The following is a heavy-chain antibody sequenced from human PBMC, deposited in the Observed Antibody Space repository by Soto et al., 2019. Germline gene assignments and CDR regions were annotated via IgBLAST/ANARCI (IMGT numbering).Heavy chain of an antibody. D-gene: IGHD6-13*01. J-gene: IGHJ4*02. CDR1: GFAFHTYD. CDR3: AKHWGTPAPDDY. V-gene: IGHV3-23*01. CDR2: MISNRGSP. Sequence: EVHLLESGGGLVQPGGSLTLSCAGSGFAFHTYDMTWVRQAPGKGLEWVSMISNRGSPYYSGSVRGRFTISRDNSNSILYLQMISLRADDRAIYFCAKHWGTPAPDDYWGQGTLVTVSS.